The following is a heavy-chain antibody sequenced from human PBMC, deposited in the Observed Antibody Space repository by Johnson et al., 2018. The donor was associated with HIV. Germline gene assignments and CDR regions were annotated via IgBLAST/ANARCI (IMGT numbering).Heavy chain of an antibody. CDR3: AKVAYSSSYLDAFDV. CDR2: IWYDGSNK. D-gene: IGHD6-6*01. Sequence: QVQLVESGGGVVQPGRSLRLSCAASGFTFSNYGMHWVRQAPGKGLEWVAVIWYDGSNKYYADSVKGRFTISRDNSKNTLYLQINSLRAEDTAVYYCAKVAYSSSYLDAFDVWGQGTMVTVSS. CDR1: GFTFSNYG. J-gene: IGHJ3*01. V-gene: IGHV3-33*06.